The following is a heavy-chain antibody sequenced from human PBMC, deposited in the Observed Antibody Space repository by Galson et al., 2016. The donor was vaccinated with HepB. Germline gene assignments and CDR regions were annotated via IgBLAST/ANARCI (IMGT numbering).Heavy chain of an antibody. J-gene: IGHJ6*02. V-gene: IGHV3-30*18. CDR3: AKEEGKTVLYYGMDV. CDR1: GFNFRNYG. CDR2: TSHDGSHE. Sequence: SLRLSCAASGFNFRNYGMHWVRQAPGKGLEWVAVTSHDGSHEAYADSVKGRFTISRDNSRNTLFLQMNSLKVEDTAFYYCAKEEGKTVLYYGMDVWGQGTTVTVSS. D-gene: IGHD1-14*01.